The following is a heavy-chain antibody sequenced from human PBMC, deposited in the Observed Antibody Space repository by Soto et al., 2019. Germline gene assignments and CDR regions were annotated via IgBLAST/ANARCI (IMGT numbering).Heavy chain of an antibody. D-gene: IGHD3-9*01. V-gene: IGHV1-18*01. Sequence: QVQLVQSGAEVKKPGASVKVSCKASGYTFTSYGISWVRQAPGQGLEWMGWISAYNGNTNYAQKLEGRVTMTTDTSTSTAYMELRSLRSDDTAVYYCARQLSAGVTGWQDAFDIWGQGTMVTVSS. CDR1: GYTFTSYG. J-gene: IGHJ3*02. CDR3: ARQLSAGVTGWQDAFDI. CDR2: ISAYNGNT.